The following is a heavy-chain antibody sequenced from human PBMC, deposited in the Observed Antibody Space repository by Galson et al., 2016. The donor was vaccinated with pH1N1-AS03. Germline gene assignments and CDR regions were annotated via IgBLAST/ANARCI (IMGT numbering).Heavy chain of an antibody. J-gene: IGHJ3*02. V-gene: IGHV3-30*02. CDR2: IRDDGGAK. CDR1: GFTFSDYA. Sequence: SLRLSCAASGFTFSDYAMHWVRQAPGKGLEWVAFIRDDGGAKYYAESVKGRFTISRDNSKNTLYLQMNSLRAEDTAVYYCAKEGYNWNDGPFDGVFDIWGQGTMVTVSS. CDR3: AKEGYNWNDGPFDGVFDI. D-gene: IGHD1-20*01.